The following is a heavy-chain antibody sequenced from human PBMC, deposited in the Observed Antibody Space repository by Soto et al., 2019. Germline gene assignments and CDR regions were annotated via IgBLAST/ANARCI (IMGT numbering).Heavy chain of an antibody. Sequence: QVQLVQSGAEVKKPGSSVKVSCTASEGTFNSYTISWVRQAPGQGLEWMGRVVPILGMADFARKFQGRVMITADKSTNTAYMMLSSVRSDDTAVYYCATNYGSGSTHFDFWGQGTLVTVSS. CDR3: ATNYGSGSTHFDF. CDR1: EGTFNSYT. D-gene: IGHD3-10*01. J-gene: IGHJ4*02. CDR2: VVPILGMA. V-gene: IGHV1-69*02.